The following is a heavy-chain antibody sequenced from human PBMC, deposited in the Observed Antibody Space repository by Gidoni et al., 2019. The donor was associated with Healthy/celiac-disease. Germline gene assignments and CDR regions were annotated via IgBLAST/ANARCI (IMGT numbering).Heavy chain of an antibody. V-gene: IGHV3-48*03. D-gene: IGHD3-3*01. CDR2: ISSSGSTI. Sequence: EVQLVESGGGLVQPGGSLRLSCAASGFTYRSYEMNWVRQAPGKGLEWVSDISSSGSTIYYADSVKGRFTISRDNAKNSLYLQMNSLRAEDTAVYYCARDITIFGGDYFDYWGQGTLVTVSS. CDR1: GFTYRSYE. CDR3: ARDITIFGGDYFDY. J-gene: IGHJ4*02.